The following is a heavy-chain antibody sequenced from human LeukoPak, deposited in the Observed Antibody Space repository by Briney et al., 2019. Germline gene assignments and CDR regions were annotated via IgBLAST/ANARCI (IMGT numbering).Heavy chain of an antibody. CDR3: AREYLYCSGGSCLAFDI. V-gene: IGHV1-24*01. CDR2: FDPEDGEI. CDR1: GYTLTELS. D-gene: IGHD2-15*01. J-gene: IGHJ3*02. Sequence: ASVKVSCKVSGYTLTELSMHWVRQAPGKGLEWMGGFDPEDGEIIYAQKFQGRVTMTEDTSTDTAYMELSSLRSEDTAVYYCAREYLYCSGGSCLAFDIWGQGTMVTVSS.